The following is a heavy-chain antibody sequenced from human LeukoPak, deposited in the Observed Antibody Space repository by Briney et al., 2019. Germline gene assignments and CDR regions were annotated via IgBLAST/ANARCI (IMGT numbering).Heavy chain of an antibody. V-gene: IGHV4-4*07. D-gene: IGHD6-13*01. Sequence: PSETLSLTCTVSGDSISSYYWSWIRQPAGKGLEWIGRIYTSGSTNYSPSLKSRVTISVDTSKNQFSLKLSSVTAADTAVYYCAREGDSSSWYSRGYYYGMDVWGQGTTVTVSS. J-gene: IGHJ6*02. CDR1: GDSISSYY. CDR2: IYTSGST. CDR3: AREGDSSSWYSRGYYYGMDV.